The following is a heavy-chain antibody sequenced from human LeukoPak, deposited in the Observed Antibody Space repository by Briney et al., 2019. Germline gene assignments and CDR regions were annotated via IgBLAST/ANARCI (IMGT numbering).Heavy chain of an antibody. V-gene: IGHV1-46*01. D-gene: IGHD2-8*02. CDR1: GYTFTNYY. J-gene: IGHJ4*02. Sequence: ASVKVSCKASGYTFTNYYMHWVRQAPGQGLEWMGLINPTGTSTNYAQKFRGRVTMTRDTSTTTVYMELSSLRSEDTAVYYCAREESGGYFDYWGQGALVTVSS. CDR3: AREESGGYFDY. CDR2: INPTGTST.